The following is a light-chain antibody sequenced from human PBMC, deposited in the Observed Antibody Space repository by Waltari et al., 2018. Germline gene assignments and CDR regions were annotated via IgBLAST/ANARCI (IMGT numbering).Light chain of an antibody. V-gene: IGLV1-47*01. CDR3: AAWDDGLRGPV. Sequence: QSLLTQPPSASETPGQRVTISCSGGNSNIGSNFVSWYQQVPGTAPTLLIYANYRRPSGVPDRFAGSKSGTSASLDISGLRSQDEADYYCAAWDDGLRGPVFGGGTKVTVL. CDR1: NSNIGSNF. CDR2: ANY. J-gene: IGLJ2*01.